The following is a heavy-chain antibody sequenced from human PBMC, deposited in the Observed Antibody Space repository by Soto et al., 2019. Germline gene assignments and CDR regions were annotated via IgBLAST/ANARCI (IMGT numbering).Heavy chain of an antibody. Sequence: SETLSLTCAVYGGSISGYDWSWIRQPPGKGLEWIGEINHSGSTNYNPSLKSRVTISVDTSKNQFSLKLSSVTAADTAVYYCASFSPGARWYYYYGMDVRGQGTTVTVSS. CDR1: GGSISGYD. V-gene: IGHV4-34*01. CDR2: INHSGST. D-gene: IGHD3-10*01. J-gene: IGHJ6*02. CDR3: ASFSPGARWYYYYGMDV.